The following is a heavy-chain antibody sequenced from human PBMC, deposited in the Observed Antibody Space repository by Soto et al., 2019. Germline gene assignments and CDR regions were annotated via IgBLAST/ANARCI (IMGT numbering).Heavy chain of an antibody. Sequence: WLSRRLSCAPSGFTFSSYAMSCVRQAPGKWLEWVSAISGSGGSTYYADSVKGPFTISRDNSKNTLYLQMNGLRAEDTAVYYCKTRHCPTRVGYSPNYYNYGMGVWQRGTTFAVSS. V-gene: IGHV3-23*01. J-gene: IGHJ6*01. CDR3: KTRHCPTRVGYSPNYYNYGMGV. D-gene: IGHD2-8*01. CDR2: ISGSGGST. CDR1: GFTFSSYA.